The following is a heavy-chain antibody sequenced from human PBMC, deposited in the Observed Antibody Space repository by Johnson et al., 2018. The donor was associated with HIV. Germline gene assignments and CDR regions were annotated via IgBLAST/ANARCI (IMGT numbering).Heavy chain of an antibody. CDR1: GFTFSTYA. CDR3: AKKQEVSREDAFDI. CDR2: ITGSGGTT. D-gene: IGHD3-3*02. V-gene: IGHV3-23*04. Sequence: VQLVESRGGLVQPGGSLRLSCAASGFTFSTYALTWVRQAPEKALECVSSITGSGGTTYSAHFVICRFTISRDNCKNTLYVQLHSLRGEDTAVYCCAKKQEVSREDAFDIWGQGTMVTVAS. J-gene: IGHJ3*02.